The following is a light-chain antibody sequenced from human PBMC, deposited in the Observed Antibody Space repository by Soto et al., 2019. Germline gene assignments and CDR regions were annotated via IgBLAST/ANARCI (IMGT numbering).Light chain of an antibody. CDR3: HQYNFWPT. J-gene: IGKJ1*01. CDR2: GTS. Sequence: IVMTHSAAALSVSPGERATLSCRASQSVSSNLAWYQQKPGQSPRLLIYGTSTRATGIPARFSGSGSGTEFTLTISSLQSEDFAVYYCHQYNFWPTFGQGTKVDIK. CDR1: QSVSSN. V-gene: IGKV3-15*01.